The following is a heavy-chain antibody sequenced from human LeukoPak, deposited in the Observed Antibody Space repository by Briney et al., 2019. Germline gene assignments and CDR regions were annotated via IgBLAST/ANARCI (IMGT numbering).Heavy chain of an antibody. V-gene: IGHV4-59*01. CDR1: GGSFSRYS. CDR3: ARGEGNPVDAFDV. J-gene: IGHJ3*01. Sequence: PSETLSLTCTVSGGSFSRYSWSWIRQPPGKALEWIGYIFSTGSTNYNPSLKRRVTISEDTSKNQFSLRLSSVTAADTALYYCARGEGNPVDAFDVWGHGTMVTVSS. D-gene: IGHD1-14*01. CDR2: IFSTGST.